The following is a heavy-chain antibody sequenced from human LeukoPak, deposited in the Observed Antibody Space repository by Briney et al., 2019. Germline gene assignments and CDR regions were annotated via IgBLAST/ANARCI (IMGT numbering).Heavy chain of an antibody. CDR2: ISGSGGST. V-gene: IGHV3-23*01. CDR3: AKDTPYDSSGYSHFDY. J-gene: IGHJ4*02. CDR1: GFTYRSYA. Sequence: GGSLRLSCTATGFTYRSYAMTWVRLAPGKGLEWVSAISGSGGSTYYADSVKGRFTISRDNSKNTLYLQMNSLRAEDTAVYYCAKDTPYDSSGYSHFDYWGQGTLVTVSS. D-gene: IGHD3-22*01.